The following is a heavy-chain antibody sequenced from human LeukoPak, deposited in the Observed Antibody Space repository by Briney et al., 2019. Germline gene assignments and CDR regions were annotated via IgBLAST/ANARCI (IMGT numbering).Heavy chain of an antibody. Sequence: PGGSLRLSCAASGFTFNKYWLTWVRQAPGKGLEWVANINQDDSQIYYLEYVEGRFTITRDNAKNSLHLQMNSLRAEDTAVYYCARVYYYSGTYYLSFFDYWGQGTLVTVSS. J-gene: IGHJ4*02. CDR2: INQDDSQI. CDR1: GFTFNKYW. D-gene: IGHD3-10*01. CDR3: ARVYYYSGTYYLSFFDY. V-gene: IGHV3-7*01.